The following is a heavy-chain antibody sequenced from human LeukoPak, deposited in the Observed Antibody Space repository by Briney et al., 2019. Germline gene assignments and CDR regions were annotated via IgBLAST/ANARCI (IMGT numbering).Heavy chain of an antibody. J-gene: IGHJ4*02. CDR3: AKEEQLAPTTMYFFDR. V-gene: IGHV4-4*08. Sequence: GSLRLSCAASGFSFSSYWMSWVRQVPGKGLEWVGRISNTGSVTYNPSLRSRVTISLDTSKNHFSLQLNSVTAADTAVYYCAKEEQLAPTTMYFFDRWGQGTLVIVSS. CDR1: GFSFSSYW. D-gene: IGHD1/OR15-1a*01. CDR2: ISNTGSV.